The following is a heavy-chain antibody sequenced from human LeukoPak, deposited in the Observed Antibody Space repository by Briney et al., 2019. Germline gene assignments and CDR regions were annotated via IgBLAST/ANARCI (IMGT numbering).Heavy chain of an antibody. D-gene: IGHD6-19*01. V-gene: IGHV1-2*02. Sequence: ASVKVSCKASGYTFTGYYMHWVRQAPGQGLEWMGWINPNSGGTNYAQKFQGRVTMTRDTSISTAYMELGRLRSDDTAVYYCARDLAIAVAGNWFDPWGQGTLVTVSS. CDR1: GYTFTGYY. J-gene: IGHJ5*02. CDR2: INPNSGGT. CDR3: ARDLAIAVAGNWFDP.